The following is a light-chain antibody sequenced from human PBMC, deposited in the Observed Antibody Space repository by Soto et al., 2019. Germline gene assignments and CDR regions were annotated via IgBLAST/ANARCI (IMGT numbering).Light chain of an antibody. V-gene: IGKV3-20*01. J-gene: IGKJ1*01. Sequence: PGESATLSCRASQTVSITYLAWYQQKPGQAPRLLIYATSSRATGIPDRFSGSGPGTEFTLTIRRLGADEFAAYYCPQSGTAFGQGIKVGIK. CDR2: ATS. CDR1: QTVSITY. CDR3: PQSGTA.